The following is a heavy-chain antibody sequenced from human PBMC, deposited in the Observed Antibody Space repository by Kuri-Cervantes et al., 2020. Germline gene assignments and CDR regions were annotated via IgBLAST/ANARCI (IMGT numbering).Heavy chain of an antibody. Sequence: ETLSLTCDVSGASISSNHWWSWVRRPPGKGLEWVSRIDNDGSFTNSADSVKGRFTISRDNAKNTLYLQMNSLRVEDTAMYFCARYKYESSGYPYLDFWGQGTLVTVSS. D-gene: IGHD3-22*01. CDR2: IDNDGSFT. CDR3: ARYKYESSGYPYLDF. V-gene: IGHV3-74*01. J-gene: IGHJ4*02. CDR1: GASISSNHW.